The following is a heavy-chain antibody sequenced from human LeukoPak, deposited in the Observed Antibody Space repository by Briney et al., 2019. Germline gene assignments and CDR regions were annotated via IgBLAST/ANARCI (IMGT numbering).Heavy chain of an antibody. CDR3: ARVRKVRGFGYPNWFDP. CDR2: IIPIFGTA. V-gene: IGHV1-69*05. CDR1: GGTFSSYA. D-gene: IGHD3-10*01. J-gene: IGHJ5*02. Sequence: SVKVSCKASGGTFSSYAISWVRQAPGQGLEWMGGIIPIFGTANYAQKFQGRVTMTRNTSISTACMELSSLRSEDTAVYYCARVRKVRGFGYPNWFDPWGQGTLVTVSS.